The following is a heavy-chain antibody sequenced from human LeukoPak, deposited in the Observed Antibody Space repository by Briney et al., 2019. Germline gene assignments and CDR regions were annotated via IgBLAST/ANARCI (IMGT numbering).Heavy chain of an antibody. CDR2: INPNRGGT. D-gene: IGHD3-22*01. CDR3: ARGYDDSGGYYNYFDY. V-gene: IGHV1-2*02. Sequence: ASVQVSCKASGYTFTGYYMHWVRQAPGKGLAWMGWINPNRGGTNYAQKFQGRVNMTRDTSISTAYMELSRLRSDDTAVYYCARGYDDSGGYYNYFDYWGQGTLVTVSS. CDR1: GYTFTGYY. J-gene: IGHJ4*02.